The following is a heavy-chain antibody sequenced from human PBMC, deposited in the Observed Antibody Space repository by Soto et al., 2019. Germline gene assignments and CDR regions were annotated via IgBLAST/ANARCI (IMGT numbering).Heavy chain of an antibody. V-gene: IGHV5-10-1*01. CDR1: GYSFTSYW. CDR2: IDPSDSYT. CDR3: ARHPSHCSSTSCLLGPYYYYYGMDV. Sequence: GESLKISCKGSGYSFTSYWISWVRQMPGKGLEWMGRIDPSDSYTNYSPSFQGHVTISADKSISTAYLQWSSLKASDAAMYYCARHPSHCSSTSCLLGPYYYYYGMDVWGQGTTVTVSS. J-gene: IGHJ6*02. D-gene: IGHD2-2*01.